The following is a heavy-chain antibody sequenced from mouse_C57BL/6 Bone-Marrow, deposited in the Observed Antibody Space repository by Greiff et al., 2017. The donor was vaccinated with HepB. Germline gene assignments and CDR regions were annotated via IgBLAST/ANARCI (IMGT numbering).Heavy chain of an antibody. D-gene: IGHD2-14*01. CDR1: GYTFTSYW. J-gene: IGHJ2*01. V-gene: IGHV1-59*01. CDR2: IDPSDSYT. CDR3: AWRGYGFDY. Sequence: VQLQQPGAELVRPGTSVKLSCKASGYTFTSYWMHWVKQRPGQGLEWIGVIDPSDSYTNYNQKFKGKATLTVDTSSSTAYMQLSSLTSADSAVYYCAWRGYGFDYWGQGTTLTVSS.